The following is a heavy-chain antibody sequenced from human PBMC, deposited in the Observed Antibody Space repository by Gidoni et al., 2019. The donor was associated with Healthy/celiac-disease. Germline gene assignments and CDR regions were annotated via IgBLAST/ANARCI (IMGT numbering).Heavy chain of an antibody. CDR3: AYLSETTVTTSHGRLDAFDI. V-gene: IGHV1-8*01. CDR2: MNPNSGNT. J-gene: IGHJ3*02. D-gene: IGHD4-17*01. CDR1: GYPFTRYD. Sequence: QVQLVQSGAEVKKPGASVKVSCNASGYPFTRYDINWVRQATGQGLEWMGWMNPNSGNTGYAKKCQGRVTMTRNTSISTAYMERSSLRSEDTAVYYCAYLSETTVTTSHGRLDAFDIWGQGTMVTVSS.